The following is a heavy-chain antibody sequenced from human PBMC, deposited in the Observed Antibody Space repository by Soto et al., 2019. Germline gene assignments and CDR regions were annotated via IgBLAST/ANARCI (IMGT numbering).Heavy chain of an antibody. CDR1: GYTFTGYY. Sequence: GASVKVSCKASGYTFTGYYMHWVRQAPGQGLEWMGWINPNSGGTNYAQKVQGWVTMTRDKSISTAYMELSRLRSDDTAVYYCARGLYYYDSSGAFDIWGQGTMVTVSS. CDR3: ARGLYYYDSSGAFDI. D-gene: IGHD3-22*01. J-gene: IGHJ3*02. V-gene: IGHV1-2*04. CDR2: INPNSGGT.